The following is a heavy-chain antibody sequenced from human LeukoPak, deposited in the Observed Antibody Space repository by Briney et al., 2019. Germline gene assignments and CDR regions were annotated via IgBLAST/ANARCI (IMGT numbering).Heavy chain of an antibody. CDR3: ARGEMATIEDAFDI. CDR2: IYYSGSN. J-gene: IGHJ3*02. Sequence: PQTLSLTCTVSSGSISSHYWGWIRQSPGKGLEWVGYIYYSGSNNYNPSLKSRVTISVDTSKDQFSLKLSSVTAADTAVYYCARGEMATIEDAFDIWGQGTMVTVSS. CDR1: SGSISSHY. D-gene: IGHD5-24*01. V-gene: IGHV4-59*11.